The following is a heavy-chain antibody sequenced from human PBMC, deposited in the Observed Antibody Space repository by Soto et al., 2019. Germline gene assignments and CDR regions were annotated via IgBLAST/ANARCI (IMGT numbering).Heavy chain of an antibody. V-gene: IGHV3-33*01. CDR3: AGGAGNYYYYMDV. J-gene: IGHJ6*03. D-gene: IGHD3-16*01. CDR2: TWYDETNT. Sequence: QVRLVESGGGVVQPGRSLRLSCAASGFSFSSYGMHWVRQAPGKGLEWVAVTWYDETNTYYADSVKGRFTLSRNNSKNTLYLQMNGLRAEDTAVYYCAGGAGNYYYYMDVWGEGTTVTVSS. CDR1: GFSFSSYG.